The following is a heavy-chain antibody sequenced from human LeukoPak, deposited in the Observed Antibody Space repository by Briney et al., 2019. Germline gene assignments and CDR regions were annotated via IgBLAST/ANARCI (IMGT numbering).Heavy chain of an antibody. J-gene: IGHJ6*02. CDR3: TRDLMDYDVSTGLHHYYMDV. Sequence: GGPLRLSCVASGFTFSSYWMHWVRQDPRKGLVWVSRINGDGRNINYADSVRGRFTISRDNAKNTLYLQMNTLRVEDTAVYYCTRDLMDYDVSTGLHHYYMDVWGQGTTVTVS. D-gene: IGHD3-9*01. CDR1: GFTFSSYW. CDR2: INGDGRNI. V-gene: IGHV3-74*01.